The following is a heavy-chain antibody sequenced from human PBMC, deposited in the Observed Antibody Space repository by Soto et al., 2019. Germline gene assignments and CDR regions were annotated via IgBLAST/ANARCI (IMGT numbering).Heavy chain of an antibody. CDR3: ARARVYYGSGCYYPHFDY. D-gene: IGHD3-10*01. Sequence: GASVKVSCKASGYTFTSYGISWVRQAPGQGLEWMGWISAYNGNTNYAQKLQGRVTMTTDTSTSTAYMELRSLRSDDTAVYYCARARVYYGSGCYYPHFDYWGQGTLVTVSS. J-gene: IGHJ4*02. V-gene: IGHV1-18*01. CDR2: ISAYNGNT. CDR1: GYTFTSYG.